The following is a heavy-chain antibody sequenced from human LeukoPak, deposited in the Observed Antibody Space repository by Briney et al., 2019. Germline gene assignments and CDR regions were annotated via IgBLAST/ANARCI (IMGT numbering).Heavy chain of an antibody. J-gene: IGHJ5*02. D-gene: IGHD3-22*01. CDR2: ISGSGSGGST. V-gene: IGHV3-23*01. Sequence: GGSLRLSCAASGFTFSSSAMSWVRQAPGKGLEWVSNISGSGSGGSTYYADSVKGRFTISRDNSKNTLYLQMNSLRAEDTAVYYCARDPAMYYYDRGPPQEGSWFDPWGQGTLVTVSS. CDR3: ARDPAMYYYDRGPPQEGSWFDP. CDR1: GFTFSSSA.